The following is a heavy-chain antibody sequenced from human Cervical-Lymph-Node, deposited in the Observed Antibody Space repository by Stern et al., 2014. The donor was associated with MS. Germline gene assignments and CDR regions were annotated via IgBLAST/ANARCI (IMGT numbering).Heavy chain of an antibody. CDR1: GDTFSNYA. Sequence: QVQLVESGSEVKKRGSSVKVSCKPSGDTFSNYALSWVRQAPGQGLEWVGGLIPFFGATRYGQKFQGRVTITPEESTGTAFMELSNLTSDDTAVYYCALRRSYYVYWGQGTLITVSS. D-gene: IGHD4-11*01. J-gene: IGHJ4*01. V-gene: IGHV1-69*01. CDR2: LIPFFGAT. CDR3: ALRRSYYVY.